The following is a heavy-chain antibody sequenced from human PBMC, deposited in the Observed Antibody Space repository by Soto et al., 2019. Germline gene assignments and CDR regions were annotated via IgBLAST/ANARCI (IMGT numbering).Heavy chain of an antibody. CDR1: GFAFSTYG. V-gene: IGHV3-30*18. J-gene: IGHJ5*01. CDR3: AKDFGAWSDS. CDR2: IPYDGGDF. Sequence: PGGSLRLSCAASGFAFSTYGMHWVRQAPGKGLEWVALIPYDGGDFYYADSVKGRFTISRDNSKHTLSLQMDSLRVEDTAVYYCAKDFGAWSDSWGQGTLVTVSS. D-gene: IGHD3-10*01.